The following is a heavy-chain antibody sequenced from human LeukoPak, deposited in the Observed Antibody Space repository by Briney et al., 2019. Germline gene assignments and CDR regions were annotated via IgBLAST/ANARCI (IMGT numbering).Heavy chain of an antibody. D-gene: IGHD3-9*01. CDR1: GGSISSYY. J-gene: IGHJ4*02. V-gene: IGHV4-4*07. CDR2: IYTSGST. CDR3: ARERGDYDILTGYYPFDY. Sequence: PSETLSLTCTVSGGSISSYYWSWIRQPAGKGLEWIGRIYTSGSTNYNPSLKSRVTMSVDTSKNQFSLKLSSVTAADTAVYYCARERGDYDILTGYYPFDYWGQGTLVTVSS.